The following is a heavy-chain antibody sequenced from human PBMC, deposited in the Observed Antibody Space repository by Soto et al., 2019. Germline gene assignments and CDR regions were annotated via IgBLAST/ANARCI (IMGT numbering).Heavy chain of an antibody. CDR2: IKSKTDGGTT. D-gene: IGHD5-12*01. J-gene: IGHJ4*02. CDR3: TTEYGVATIASFDY. Sequence: GGSLRLSCAASGFTFSNAWMSWVRQAPGKGLEWVGRIKSKTDGGTTDYAAPVKGRFTISRDDSKNTLYLQMNSLKTEDTAVYYCTTEYGVATIASFDYWGQGTLVTVSS. CDR1: GFTFSNAW. V-gene: IGHV3-15*01.